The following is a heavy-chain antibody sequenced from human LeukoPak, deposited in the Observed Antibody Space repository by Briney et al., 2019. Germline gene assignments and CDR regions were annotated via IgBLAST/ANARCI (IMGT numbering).Heavy chain of an antibody. CDR3: ARELGYAPQNWFDP. V-gene: IGHV4-30-2*01. Sequence: PSQTLSLTCAVSGGSISSDTYSWSWIRQPPGKGLEWIGYIYHSGSTYYNPSLKSRVAISVDRSKNQFSLKLSSVTAADTAVYYCARELGYAPQNWFDPWGQGTLVTVSS. CDR2: IYHSGST. J-gene: IGHJ5*02. D-gene: IGHD3-16*01. CDR1: GGSISSDTYS.